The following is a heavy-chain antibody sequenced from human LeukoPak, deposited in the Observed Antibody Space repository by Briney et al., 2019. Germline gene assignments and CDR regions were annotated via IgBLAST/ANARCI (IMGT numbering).Heavy chain of an antibody. V-gene: IGHV3-30-3*02. CDR2: ISYDGTNK. J-gene: IGHJ4*02. D-gene: IGHD2-15*01. Sequence: PGRSLRLSCAASGFIFSSYAMHWVRQAPGKGLEWVAVISYDGTNKYYADSVKGRFTISRDNSKNTLYLQMNSLRAEDTAVYYCAKPHTPYCSGATCYLFDFWGQGTLVTVSP. CDR1: GFIFSSYA. CDR3: AKPHTPYCSGATCYLFDF.